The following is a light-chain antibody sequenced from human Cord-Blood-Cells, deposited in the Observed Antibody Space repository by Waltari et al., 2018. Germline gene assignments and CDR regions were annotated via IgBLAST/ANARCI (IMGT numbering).Light chain of an antibody. V-gene: IGKV1-5*03. Sequence: DIQMTQSPSTLSASVGDRVTITCRASQSISSWLAWYQQKPGKAPKLLSYKASSLESGVPSRFSGSGSGTEFTLTISSLQPDDCATYYCQQYNSYSYSFGQGTKLESK. CDR1: QSISSW. CDR3: QQYNSYSYS. CDR2: KAS. J-gene: IGKJ2*03.